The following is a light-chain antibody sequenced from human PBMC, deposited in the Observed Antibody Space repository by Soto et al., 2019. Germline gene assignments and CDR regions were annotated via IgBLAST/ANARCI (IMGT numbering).Light chain of an antibody. V-gene: IGLV2-14*01. Sequence: QSALTQPASVSGSPGQSITISCTGTSSDVGGYNYVSWYQQHPGKAPKLMIYDVSNRPSGVSNRISGSKSGNTASLTISGLQAEDEADYYCISYTSRSTRYVFGTGTKLTVL. CDR2: DVS. CDR1: SSDVGGYNY. J-gene: IGLJ1*01. CDR3: ISYTSRSTRYV.